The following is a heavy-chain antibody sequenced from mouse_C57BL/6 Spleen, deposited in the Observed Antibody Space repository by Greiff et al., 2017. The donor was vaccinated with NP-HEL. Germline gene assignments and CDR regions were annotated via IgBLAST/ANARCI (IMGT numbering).Heavy chain of an antibody. CDR3: GRGGKSAMDY. CDR1: GFTFSDYG. J-gene: IGHJ4*01. Sequence: EVQRVESGGGLVKPGGSLKLSCAASGFTFSDYGMHWVRQAPEKGLEWVAYISSGSSTIYYADTVKGRFTISRDNAKNTLFLQMTSLRSAETAMYYCGRGGKSAMDYWGQGTSVTVSS. CDR2: ISSGSSTI. V-gene: IGHV5-17*01.